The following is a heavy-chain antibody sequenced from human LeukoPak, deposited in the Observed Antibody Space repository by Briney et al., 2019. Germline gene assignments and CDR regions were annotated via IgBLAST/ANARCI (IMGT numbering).Heavy chain of an antibody. J-gene: IGHJ4*02. CDR1: GYTFTRYA. Sequence: ASVKASCKASGYTFTRYAIHWVRQAPGQGLEWMGWINPEKRDTGYAHKFQGRVTMTSDTSISTAYMELSSLRSDDTAVYYCAKKVRGPSRPLDFWGQGTLVTVSS. CDR3: AKKVRGPSRPLDF. V-gene: IGHV1-2*02. CDR2: INPEKRDT. D-gene: IGHD5-12*01.